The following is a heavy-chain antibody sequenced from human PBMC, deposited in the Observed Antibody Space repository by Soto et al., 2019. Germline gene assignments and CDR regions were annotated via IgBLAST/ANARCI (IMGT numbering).Heavy chain of an antibody. Sequence: QVKLVQSGAEVKKPGASVKVSCKAFGYSFSTSAFTWVRQAPGQGLEWMGWISAYTGNTDYAQQFQGRFTMTTGTSTYTADMELRSLTSDDTALYYCARGPGRLFGEMSDWGHGTLVTVSS. CDR2: ISAYTGNT. CDR3: ARGPGRLFGEMSD. CDR1: GYSFSTSA. D-gene: IGHD3-10*02. V-gene: IGHV1-18*01. J-gene: IGHJ4*01.